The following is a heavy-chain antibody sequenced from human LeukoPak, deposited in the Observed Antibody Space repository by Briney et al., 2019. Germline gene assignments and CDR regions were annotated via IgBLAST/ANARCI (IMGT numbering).Heavy chain of an antibody. Sequence: GGSLRLSCTASGFTFGDYAMSWFRQTPGKGLEWVGRIKSKTDGGTTDYAAPVKGRFTISRDDSKNTLYLQMNSLKTEDTAVYYCATGLIAAPGWGQGTLVTVSS. CDR2: IKSKTDGGTT. D-gene: IGHD6-13*01. CDR3: ATGLIAAPG. J-gene: IGHJ4*02. CDR1: GFTFGDYA. V-gene: IGHV3-15*01.